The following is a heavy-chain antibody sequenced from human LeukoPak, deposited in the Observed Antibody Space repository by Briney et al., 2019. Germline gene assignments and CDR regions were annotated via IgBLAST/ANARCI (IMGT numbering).Heavy chain of an antibody. CDR3: ARVEGGGWFDP. CDR2: ISYDGSNK. CDR1: GFTFSSYA. V-gene: IGHV3-30*14. J-gene: IGHJ5*02. Sequence: GGSLRLSCAASGFTFSSYAMHWVRQAPGKGLEWVAVISYDGSNKYYADSVKGRFTISRDNSKNTLYLQMGSLRAEDMAVYYCARVEGGGWFDPWGQGTLVTVSS. D-gene: IGHD3-10*01.